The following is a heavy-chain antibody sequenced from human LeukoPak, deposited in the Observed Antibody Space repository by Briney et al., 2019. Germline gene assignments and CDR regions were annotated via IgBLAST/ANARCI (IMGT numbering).Heavy chain of an antibody. CDR1: GGSFSGYY. J-gene: IGHJ6*03. Sequence: SETLSLTCAVYGGSFSGYYWSWIRQPPGKGLEWIGEINHTGSTNYNTSLKSRVTLSVDTSKNQFSLKLSSVTAADTTVYYCARQNFYRYCRSTSCYRPYYYYYMDVWGKGTTVTISS. V-gene: IGHV4-34*01. CDR2: INHTGST. D-gene: IGHD2-2*01. CDR3: ARQNFYRYCRSTSCYRPYYYYYMDV.